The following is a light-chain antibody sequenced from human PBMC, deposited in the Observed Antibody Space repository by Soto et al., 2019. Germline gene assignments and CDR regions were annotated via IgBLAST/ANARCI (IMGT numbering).Light chain of an antibody. Sequence: EIVLTQSPASLSLSPGERATLSGRASRGVSSNLAWYQQKPGQAPRLLIYDASNRATGIPARFSGSGSGTDFTLTISSLEPEDFAVYYCQQRSNWPLTFGGGTKVEIK. CDR1: RGVSSN. CDR3: QQRSNWPLT. CDR2: DAS. V-gene: IGKV3-11*01. J-gene: IGKJ4*01.